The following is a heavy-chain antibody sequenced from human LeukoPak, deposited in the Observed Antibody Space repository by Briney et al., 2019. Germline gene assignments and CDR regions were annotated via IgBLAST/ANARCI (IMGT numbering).Heavy chain of an antibody. CDR3: ARGGGCSSTSCYP. J-gene: IGHJ4*02. V-gene: IGHV1-69*05. CDR2: IIPIFGTA. CDR1: GGTFSSYA. D-gene: IGHD2-2*01. Sequence: SVKVSCKASGGTFSSYAISWVRQAPGQGLEWMGGIIPIFGTANYAQKFQGRVTITTDESTGTAYMELSSLRSEDTAVYYCARGGGCSSTSCYPWGQGTLVTVSS.